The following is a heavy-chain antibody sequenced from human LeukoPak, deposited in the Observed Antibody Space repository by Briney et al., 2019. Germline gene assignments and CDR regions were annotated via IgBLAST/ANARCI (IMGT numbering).Heavy chain of an antibody. J-gene: IGHJ6*03. Sequence: PSETLSLTCAVYGGSVSSSNWWGWVRQSPGKGLEWIGEIYHTGSTNYNPSLKTRVTISVDKSKNQFSLHLSYLTASDSAVHYCTKPYSYYMDVWGEGTTVTVSS. CDR2: IYHTGST. V-gene: IGHV4-4*02. CDR3: TKPYSYYMDV. CDR1: GGSVSSSNW.